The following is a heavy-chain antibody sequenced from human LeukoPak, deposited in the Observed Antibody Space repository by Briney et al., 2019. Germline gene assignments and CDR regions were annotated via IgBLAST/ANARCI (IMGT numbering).Heavy chain of an antibody. Sequence: SETLSLTCTVSGGSISSSSYYWGWIRQPPGTGLEWIGSIYYSGSTYYNPSLKSRVTISVDTSKNQFSLKLSSVTAADTAVYYCARDSSNLGVRGVEFDYWGQGTLVTVSS. CDR3: ARDSSNLGVRGVEFDY. D-gene: IGHD3-10*01. CDR2: IYYSGST. CDR1: GGSISSSSYY. J-gene: IGHJ4*02. V-gene: IGHV4-39*07.